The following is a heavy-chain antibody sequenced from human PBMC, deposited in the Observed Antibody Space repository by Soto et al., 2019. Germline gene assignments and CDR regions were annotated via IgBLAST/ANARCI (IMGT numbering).Heavy chain of an antibody. D-gene: IGHD6-6*01. CDR1: GYTFTGYY. CDR2: INPNSGGT. J-gene: IGHJ6*02. Sequence: ASVKVSCKASGYTFTGYYMHWVRQAPGQGLEWMGWINPNSGGTNYAQKFQGRVTMTRDTSISTAYMELSRLRSDDTAVYYCARDLEDSSSHYSSSGMDVWRQATTVTVSS. CDR3: ARDLEDSSSHYSSSGMDV. V-gene: IGHV1-2*02.